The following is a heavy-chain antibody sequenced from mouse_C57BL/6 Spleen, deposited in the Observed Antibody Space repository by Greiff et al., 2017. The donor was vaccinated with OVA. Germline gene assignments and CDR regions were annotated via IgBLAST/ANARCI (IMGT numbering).Heavy chain of an antibody. Sequence: QVQLQQSGAELVRPGTSVKLSCKASGYTFTSYWMHWVKQRPGQGLEWIGVIDPSDSYTNYNQKFKGKATLTVDTSSSTAYMQLSSLTSEDSAVYYCARYDGYSLFDYWGQGTTLTVSS. CDR2: IDPSDSYT. J-gene: IGHJ2*01. V-gene: IGHV1-59*01. CDR3: ARYDGYSLFDY. D-gene: IGHD2-3*01. CDR1: GYTFTSYW.